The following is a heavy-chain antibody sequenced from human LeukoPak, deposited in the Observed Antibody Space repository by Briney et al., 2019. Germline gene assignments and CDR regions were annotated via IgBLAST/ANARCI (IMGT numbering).Heavy chain of an antibody. J-gene: IGHJ4*02. D-gene: IGHD3-10*01. Sequence: ASVKVSCKASGGTFSSYAISWVRQAPGQGPEWMGGIIPIFGTANYAQKFQGRVTITADESTSTAYMELSSLRSEDTAVYYCARANYGSGSYYDLFFPYCGQGTLVTVSS. CDR2: IIPIFGTA. CDR1: GGTFSSYA. V-gene: IGHV1-69*13. CDR3: ARANYGSGSYYDLFFPY.